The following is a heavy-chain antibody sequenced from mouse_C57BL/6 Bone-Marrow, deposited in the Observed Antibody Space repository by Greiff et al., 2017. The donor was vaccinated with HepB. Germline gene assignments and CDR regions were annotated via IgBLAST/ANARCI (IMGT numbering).Heavy chain of an antibody. CDR3: TRGTVVNPGFVY. V-gene: IGHV6-6*01. Sequence: EVNVVESGGGLVQPGGSMKLSCAASGFTFSDAWMDWVRQSPEKGLEWVAEIRNKANNHATYYAESVKGRFTISRDDSKSSVYLQMNSLRAEDTGIYYCTRGTVVNPGFVYWGQGTLVTVSA. CDR2: IRNKANNHAT. CDR1: GFTFSDAW. D-gene: IGHD1-1*01. J-gene: IGHJ3*01.